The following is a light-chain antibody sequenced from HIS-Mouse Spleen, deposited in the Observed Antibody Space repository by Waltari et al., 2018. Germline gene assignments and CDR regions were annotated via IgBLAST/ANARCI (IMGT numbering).Light chain of an antibody. CDR3: MIWHSSAWV. CDR2: YKSDSDK. J-gene: IGLJ3*02. Sequence: QAVLTQPSSLSASPGASASLTCTLRSGINVGTYRIYWDKQKPGSPPQYLLRYKSDSDKQQGSGVPSRFSGSKDASANAGILLISGLQSEDEADYYCMIWHSSAWVFGGGTKLTVL. V-gene: IGLV5-45*02. CDR1: SGINVGTYR.